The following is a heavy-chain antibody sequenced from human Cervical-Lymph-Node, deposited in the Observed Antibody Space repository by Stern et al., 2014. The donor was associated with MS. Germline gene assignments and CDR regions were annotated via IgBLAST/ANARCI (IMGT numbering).Heavy chain of an antibody. CDR1: GFTFSNSG. D-gene: IGHD1-7*01. CDR3: ARGNWNYEGMGY. CDR2: IWYDGNKK. V-gene: IGHV3-33*01. J-gene: IGHJ4*02. Sequence: VPLVESGGGVVQPGRSLRLSCAASGFTFSNSGMHWVRQAPGTGLEWLAVIWYDGNKKYYADSVKGRFTISRDNSKNTLFLQMSSLTAEDTALYYCARGNWNYEGMGYWGQGTLVTVSS.